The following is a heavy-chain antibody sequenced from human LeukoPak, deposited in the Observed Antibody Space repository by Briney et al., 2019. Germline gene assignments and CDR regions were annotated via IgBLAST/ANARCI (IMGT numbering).Heavy chain of an antibody. CDR2: IYYSGST. CDR3: ARHAQWLYGHFDY. V-gene: IGHV4-39*07. Sequence: PSETLFLTCTVSGGSVSSSSYYWGWIRQPPGKGLEWIGNIYYSGSTYYNPSLKSRVTISVDTSKNQFSLKLSSVTAADTAVYYCARHAQWLYGHFDYWGQGTLVTVSS. J-gene: IGHJ4*02. CDR1: GGSVSSSSYY. D-gene: IGHD3-22*01.